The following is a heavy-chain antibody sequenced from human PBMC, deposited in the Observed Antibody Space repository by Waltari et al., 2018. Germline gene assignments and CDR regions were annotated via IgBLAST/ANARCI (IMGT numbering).Heavy chain of an antibody. Sequence: ELQLVESGGGLIQPGGSLRLSCAASGFTVSDNYMSWVRQAPGRGLEWVSVIYGGGNTVYADSVKGRLTISRDSSKNTLYLQMNGLRAEDTAVYYCARNKAHYLNRDYFYGMDVWGRGTTVTVSS. CDR2: IYGGGNT. CDR3: ARNKAHYLNRDYFYGMDV. V-gene: IGHV3-53*01. CDR1: GFTVSDNY. D-gene: IGHD1-26*01. J-gene: IGHJ6*02.